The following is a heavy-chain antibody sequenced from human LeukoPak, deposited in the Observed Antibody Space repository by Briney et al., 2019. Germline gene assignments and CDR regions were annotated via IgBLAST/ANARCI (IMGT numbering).Heavy chain of an antibody. Sequence: GSVNDSCKSSGYTFISYGISWVRQAPGRGLEGMGWISAYNGNTNYAQKDQRRGTMTTDTSTSTAYMELRSLRSVYPAVYYCARKTIAIRPGWFDPWGQGTLVTVSS. CDR2: ISAYNGNT. V-gene: IGHV1-18*04. D-gene: IGHD3-9*01. J-gene: IGHJ5*02. CDR1: GYTFISYG. CDR3: ARKTIAIRPGWFDP.